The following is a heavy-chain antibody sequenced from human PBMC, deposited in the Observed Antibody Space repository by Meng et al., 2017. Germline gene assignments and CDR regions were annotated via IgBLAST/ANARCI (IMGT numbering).Heavy chain of an antibody. V-gene: IGHV4-31*03. Sequence: QLQEPRPGLVKPSQTLSLTCTVSGGSISSGGYYWSWIRQHPGKGLEWIGYIYYSGSTYYNPSLKSRVTISVDTSKNQFSLKLSSVTAADTAVYYCASVVRGVINFDYWGQGTLVTVSS. D-gene: IGHD3-10*02. CDR3: ASVVRGVINFDY. CDR1: GGSISSGGYY. CDR2: IYYSGST. J-gene: IGHJ4*02.